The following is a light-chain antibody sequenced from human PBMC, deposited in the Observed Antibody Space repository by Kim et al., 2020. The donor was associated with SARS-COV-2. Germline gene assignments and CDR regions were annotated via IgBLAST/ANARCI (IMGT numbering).Light chain of an antibody. Sequence: VTPGERPSQSCRASQSVSRNLAWYQKKSGQAPRLLIYGAATRATGIPARFSGSGSGTEFTLTISSLQSEDVAVYYCQQYDVWPRPFGLGTKVDIK. CDR3: QQYDVWPRP. CDR2: GAA. CDR1: QSVSRN. J-gene: IGKJ1*01. V-gene: IGKV3-15*01.